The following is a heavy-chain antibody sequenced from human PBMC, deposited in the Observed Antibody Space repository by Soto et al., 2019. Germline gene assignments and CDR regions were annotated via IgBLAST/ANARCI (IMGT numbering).Heavy chain of an antibody. V-gene: IGHV4-31*03. D-gene: IGHD2-2*01. CDR1: GGSINNGGYY. J-gene: IGHJ6*02. CDR2: IYYSGGT. CDR3: AIDPIRQCSSTNCYSYHYRGMDV. Sequence: SETLSLTCTVSGGSINNGGYYWSWIRQHPGRGLEWIGNIYYSGGTSYSPSLKSRVTISVDTSKNQFSLKLSSVTAADTAVYYCAIDPIRQCSSTNCYSYHYRGMDVWGPGTTVTVSS.